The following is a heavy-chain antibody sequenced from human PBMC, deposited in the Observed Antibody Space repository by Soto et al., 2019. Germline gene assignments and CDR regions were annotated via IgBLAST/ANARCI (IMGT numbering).Heavy chain of an antibody. CDR2: INSDGSST. CDR3: ARDIAVAGR. D-gene: IGHD6-19*01. CDR1: GYTFSSYW. J-gene: IGHJ4*02. V-gene: IGHV3-74*01. Sequence: GGALRLSFAASGYTFSSYWLHWVRQAPVKGLVWVSRINSDGSSTSYADSLKGRFTISRDNAKNTLYLQMNRLRAEHTAVYYCARDIAVAGRWGQATLVTVSS.